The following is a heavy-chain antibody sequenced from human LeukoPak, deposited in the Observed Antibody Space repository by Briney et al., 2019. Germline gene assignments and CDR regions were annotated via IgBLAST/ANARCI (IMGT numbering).Heavy chain of an antibody. D-gene: IGHD2-15*01. CDR1: GFTFNKYA. J-gene: IGHJ4*02. CDR3: ARDETRRGCSVVTCYSDFDY. V-gene: IGHV3-23*01. CDR2: ISGIGST. Sequence: GGSLRLSCAASGFTFNKYAMSWVRQPPGKGLEWVSSISGIGSTYYAKPVKGRFTISRDNYNNTVPLQMTSLPDEDTAVYYCARDETRRGCSVVTCYSDFDYWGQGTLVSVSS.